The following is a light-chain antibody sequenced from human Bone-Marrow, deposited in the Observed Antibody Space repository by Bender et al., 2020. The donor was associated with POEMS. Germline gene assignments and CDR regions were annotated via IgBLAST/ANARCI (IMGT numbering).Light chain of an antibody. J-gene: IGLJ2*01. CDR1: SSDVGGLDY. V-gene: IGLV2-11*01. CDR2: EVD. CDR3: SSYAGNNSLL. Sequence: QSALTQPRSVSGSPGQSVTISCTGTSSDVGGLDYVSWYQQHPGKAPKLMIYEVDKRPSGVPNRFSGSESGDTASLTVSGLQADDEADYYCSSYAGNNSLLFGGGTKLTVL.